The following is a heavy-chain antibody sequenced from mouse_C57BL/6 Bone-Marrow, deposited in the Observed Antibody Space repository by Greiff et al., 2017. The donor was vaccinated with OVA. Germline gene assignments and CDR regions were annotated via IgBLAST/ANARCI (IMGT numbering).Heavy chain of an antibody. V-gene: IGHV5-12*01. CDR3: ARHSSSYFDY. J-gene: IGHJ2*01. CDR2: ISNGGGST. D-gene: IGHD1-1*01. Sequence: EVMLVESGGGLVQPGGSLKLSCAASGFTFSDYYMYWVRQTPEKRLEWVAYISNGGGSTYYPDTVKGRFTISRDNAKNTLYLQMSRLKSEDTAMYYCARHSSSYFDYWGQGTTLTVSS. CDR1: GFTFSDYY.